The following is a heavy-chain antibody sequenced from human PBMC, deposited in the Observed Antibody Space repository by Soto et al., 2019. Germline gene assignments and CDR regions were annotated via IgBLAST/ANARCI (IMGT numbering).Heavy chain of an antibody. CDR3: ARAPDYYGSGSYYKKYYYMDV. CDR2: IYYSGST. Sequence: QVQLQESGPGLVKPSQTLSLTCTVSGGSISSDGYYWSWIRQHPGKGLEWIGYIYYSGSTYYNPSRKSRVTISVDTSKNQFSLKLSSVTAADTAVYYCARAPDYYGSGSYYKKYYYMDVWGKGTTVTVSS. CDR1: GGSISSDGYY. J-gene: IGHJ6*03. V-gene: IGHV4-31*03. D-gene: IGHD3-10*01.